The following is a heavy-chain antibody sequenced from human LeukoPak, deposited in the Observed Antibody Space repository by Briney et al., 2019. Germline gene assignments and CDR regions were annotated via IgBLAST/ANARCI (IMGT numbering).Heavy chain of an antibody. CDR2: MYYSGST. J-gene: IGHJ4*02. Sequence: SETLSLTCTVSGGSLNSYYWSWLRQPPGEGLEWLGYMYYSGSTNYNPSLKSRVTMSVDTSKSQFSLRLTSVTAADTAVYYCARHKGGWSIDYWGQGTLVTVSS. CDR3: ARHKGGWSIDY. CDR1: GGSLNSYY. D-gene: IGHD6-19*01. V-gene: IGHV4-59*08.